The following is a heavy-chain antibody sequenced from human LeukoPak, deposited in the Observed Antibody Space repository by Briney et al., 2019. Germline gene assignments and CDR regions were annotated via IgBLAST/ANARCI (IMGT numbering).Heavy chain of an antibody. CDR3: AKDRLVTGTMSH. Sequence: PGGSLRLSCAASGFTFSSYSMNWVRQAPGKGLEWVSSISSSSSYIYYADSVKGRFTISRDNSKNTLYLQMNSLRAEDTAVYYCAKDRLVTGTMSHWGQGTLVTVSS. V-gene: IGHV3-21*04. CDR1: GFTFSSYS. CDR2: ISSSSSYI. D-gene: IGHD1-7*01. J-gene: IGHJ4*02.